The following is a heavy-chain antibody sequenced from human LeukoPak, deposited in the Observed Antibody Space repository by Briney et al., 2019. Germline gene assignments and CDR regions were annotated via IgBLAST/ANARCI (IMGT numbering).Heavy chain of an antibody. Sequence: PSETLSLTCAVYGGSFSGYYWSWIRRPPGKGLEWIGEINHSGSTNYNPSLKSRVTISVDTSKNQFSLKLSSVTAADTAVYYCARGRSAGYYDSSGYTYYYYMDVWGKGTTVTVSS. J-gene: IGHJ6*03. CDR1: GGSFSGYY. V-gene: IGHV4-34*01. CDR3: ARGRSAGYYDSSGYTYYYYMDV. D-gene: IGHD3-22*01. CDR2: INHSGST.